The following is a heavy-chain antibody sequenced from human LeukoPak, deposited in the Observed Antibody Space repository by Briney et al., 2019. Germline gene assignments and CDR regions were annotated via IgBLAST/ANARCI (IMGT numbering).Heavy chain of an antibody. J-gene: IGHJ3*01. CDR1: GGSVSSSSLY. CDR3: AYSVAPTFHDSSGSDTFDV. D-gene: IGHD5-12*01. CDR2: IYYSGST. Sequence: SETLSLTCTVSGGSVSSSSLYWGWLRQPPGKGLEWIATIYYSGSTYYNPSLKSRVTISLDTSKNQFSLKLTSVTAADTAIYYCAYSVAPTFHDSSGSDTFDVWGRGTMVTVSS. V-gene: IGHV4-39*01.